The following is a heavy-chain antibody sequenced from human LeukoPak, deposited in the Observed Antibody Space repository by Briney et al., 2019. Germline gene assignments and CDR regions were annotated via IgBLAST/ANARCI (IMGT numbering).Heavy chain of an antibody. CDR1: GFTFSNYA. V-gene: IGHV3-21*01. CDR3: ARNKEITI. CDR2: ISSSSSYI. Sequence: AGGSLRLSCAAPGFTFSNYAMSWVRQAPGKGLEWVSSISSSSSYIYYADSVKGRFTISRDNAKNSLYLQMNSLRAEDTAVYYCARNKEITIWGQGTLVTVSS. D-gene: IGHD1-14*01. J-gene: IGHJ4*02.